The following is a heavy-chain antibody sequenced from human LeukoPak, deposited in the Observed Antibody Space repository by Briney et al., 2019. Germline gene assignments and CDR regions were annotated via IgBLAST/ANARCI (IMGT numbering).Heavy chain of an antibody. CDR1: GYSISSGYY. Sequence: SETLSLTCTVSGYSISSGYYWGWIRQPPGKGLEWIGSIYHSGSTYYNPSLKSRVTISVDTSKNQFSLKLSSVTAADTAVYYCATSGSSNAFDYWGQGALVTVSS. CDR2: IYHSGST. J-gene: IGHJ4*02. CDR3: ATSGSSNAFDY. D-gene: IGHD1-26*01. V-gene: IGHV4-38-2*02.